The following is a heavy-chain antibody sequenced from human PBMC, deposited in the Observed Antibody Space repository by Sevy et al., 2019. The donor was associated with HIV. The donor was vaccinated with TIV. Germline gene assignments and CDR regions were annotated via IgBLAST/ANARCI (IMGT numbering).Heavy chain of an antibody. CDR3: ARISQNYYHGMDL. Sequence: GGSLRLSCAASGFTVSRNYMSWVRQAPGKGLEWVSLIYSGGSTYYADSVKGRFTISRDNSKNTLYLQMNSLRAEVTAFYYCARISQNYYHGMDLWGQGTTVTVSS. D-gene: IGHD3-16*02. J-gene: IGHJ6*02. CDR1: GFTVSRNY. V-gene: IGHV3-53*01. CDR2: IYSGGST.